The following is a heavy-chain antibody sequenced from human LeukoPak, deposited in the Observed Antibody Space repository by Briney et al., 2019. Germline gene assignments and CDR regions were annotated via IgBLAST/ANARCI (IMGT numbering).Heavy chain of an antibody. J-gene: IGHJ4*02. V-gene: IGHV4-39*01. CDR1: GGSISSSSYY. CDR2: ICYSGST. Sequence: SETLSLTCTVSGGSISSSSYYWGWIRQPPGRWLEWIGSICYSGSTYYNPSLKSRVTISVDTSKNQFSLKLSSVTAADTAVYYCARNREWLVQGGQFDYWGQGTLVTVSS. D-gene: IGHD6-19*01. CDR3: ARNREWLVQGGQFDY.